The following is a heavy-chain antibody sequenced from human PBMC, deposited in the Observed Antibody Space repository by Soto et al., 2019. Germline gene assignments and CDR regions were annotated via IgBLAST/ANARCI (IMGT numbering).Heavy chain of an antibody. CDR2: ISAYNGNT. D-gene: IGHD6-13*01. V-gene: IGHV1-18*04. CDR3: ASHQAAAGTLGWFDP. J-gene: IGHJ5*02. CDR1: GYTFTSYG. Sequence: QVQLVQSGAEVKKPGASVKVSCKASGYTFTSYGISWVRQAPGQGLEWMGWISAYNGNTNYAQKLQGRDTMTTDTSTSTAYMELRSLRSDVTAVYYCASHQAAAGTLGWFDPWGQGPLVTVSS.